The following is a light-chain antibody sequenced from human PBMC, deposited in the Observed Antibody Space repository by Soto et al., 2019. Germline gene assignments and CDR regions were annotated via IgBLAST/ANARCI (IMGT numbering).Light chain of an antibody. J-gene: IGKJ3*01. Sequence: EIVLTQSPGTLSLSPGERATLSCRASQSVSSSYLAWYQQKPGQAPRLLMYGASSRATGIPDRFSGSGSGTDFTLTINRREPEDFAVYYCQQYGSSPLFTFGPGTKVDIK. CDR1: QSVSSSY. CDR3: QQYGSSPLFT. V-gene: IGKV3-20*01. CDR2: GAS.